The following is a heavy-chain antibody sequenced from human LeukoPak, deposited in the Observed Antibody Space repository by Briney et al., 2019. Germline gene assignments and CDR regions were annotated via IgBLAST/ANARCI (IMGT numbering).Heavy chain of an antibody. V-gene: IGHV3-7*03. CDR3: ARNNGMDV. Sequence: GGSLRLSCAASGFTFSNYWMNWVRQAPGKGLEWVANIKQDGSAKYYVDSVKGRFTISRDNAKNSLYLQMNSLRAEDTALYHCARNNGMDVWGQGTTVIVSS. CDR1: GFTFSNYW. CDR2: IKQDGSAK. J-gene: IGHJ6*02.